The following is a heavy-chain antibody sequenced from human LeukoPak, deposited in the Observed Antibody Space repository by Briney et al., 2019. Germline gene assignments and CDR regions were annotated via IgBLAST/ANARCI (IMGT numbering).Heavy chain of an antibody. J-gene: IGHJ6*02. CDR1: GYTFTGYY. Sequence: ASVTVSFKASGYTFTGYYMHWVRQAPGQGGEGMGWINPNSGGTNYAQKFQGRVTMTRDTSISTAYMELSRLRSDDTAVYYCARVGVPAATYYYGMDVWGQGTTVTVSS. V-gene: IGHV1-2*02. CDR3: ARVGVPAATYYYGMDV. CDR2: INPNSGGT. D-gene: IGHD2-2*01.